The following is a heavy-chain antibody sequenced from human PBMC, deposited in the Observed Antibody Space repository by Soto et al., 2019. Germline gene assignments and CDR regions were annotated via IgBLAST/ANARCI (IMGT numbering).Heavy chain of an antibody. V-gene: IGHV1-69*02. Sequence: GASVKVSCKASGGTFSSYTISWVRQAPGQGLEWMGRIIPILGIANYAQKFQGRVTITADKSTNTAYVQLSSLRSEDTAIYYCAASYGSGYRAFDYWGQGALVTVS. CDR1: GGTFSSYT. D-gene: IGHD3-10*01. CDR2: IIPILGIA. J-gene: IGHJ4*02. CDR3: AASYGSGYRAFDY.